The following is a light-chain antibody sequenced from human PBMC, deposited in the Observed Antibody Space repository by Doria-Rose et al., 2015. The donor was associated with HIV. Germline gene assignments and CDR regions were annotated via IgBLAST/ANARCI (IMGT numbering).Light chain of an antibody. CDR2: DGS. Sequence: TQSPGTLSLSPGERATLSCRASQRFSSTYLAWYQQKPGHSPSLLIYDGSTRATSIPDRFSASGSGTDFTLTTNRLEPEDCALYYCHQYGTSWTFGQGTKVQI. CDR3: HQYGTSWT. J-gene: IGKJ1*01. V-gene: IGKV3-20*01. CDR1: QRFSSTY.